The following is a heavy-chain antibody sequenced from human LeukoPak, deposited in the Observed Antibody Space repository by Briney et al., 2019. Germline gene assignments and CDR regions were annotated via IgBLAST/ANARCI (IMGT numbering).Heavy chain of an antibody. V-gene: IGHV3-74*03. CDR2: ISGDGSRI. CDR3: ARGERRMVGAM. J-gene: IGHJ4*02. Sequence: GGSLRLSCAASGFTFSSYAMSWVRQAPGKGLVWVSRISGDGSRITYADDVQGRFTISRDNAKNTLYLQLNSLRAEDTAVYYCARGERRMVGAMWGQGTLVIVSS. D-gene: IGHD3-10*01. CDR1: GFTFSSYA.